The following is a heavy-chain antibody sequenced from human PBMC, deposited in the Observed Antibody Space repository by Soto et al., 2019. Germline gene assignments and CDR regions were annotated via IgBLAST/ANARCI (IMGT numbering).Heavy chain of an antibody. V-gene: IGHV5-10-1*01. CDR2: IDPSDSYT. J-gene: IGHJ5*02. CDR1: GYSFTSYW. D-gene: IGHD2-2*01. CDR3: ARGYCSSTSCYPNWFDT. Sequence: GESLKISCKGSGYSFTSYWISWVRQMPGKGLEWMGRIDPSDSYTNYSPSFQGHVTISADKSISTAYLQWSSLKASDTAMYYCARGYCSSTSCYPNWFDTWRQGTLVTVSS.